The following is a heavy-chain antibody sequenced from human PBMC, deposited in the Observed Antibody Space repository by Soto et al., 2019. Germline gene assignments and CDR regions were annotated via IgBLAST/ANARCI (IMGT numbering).Heavy chain of an antibody. CDR2: IYYSGST. V-gene: IGHV4-59*01. J-gene: IGHJ4*02. D-gene: IGHD5-18*01. CDR3: ARGGYSFGYGAYY. CDR1: GASIRSYY. Sequence: SETLSLTCIVSGASIRSYYWSWIRQPPGKGLEWIGYIYYSGSTNYNPSLKSRVTISLDTSKSQFSLKLSSVTAADTAVYYCARGGYSFGYGAYYWGQGTLVTVSS.